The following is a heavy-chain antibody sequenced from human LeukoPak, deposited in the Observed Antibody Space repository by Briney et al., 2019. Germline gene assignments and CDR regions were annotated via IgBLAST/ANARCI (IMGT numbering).Heavy chain of an antibody. V-gene: IGHV3-30-3*01. D-gene: IGHD3-10*01. J-gene: IGHJ4*02. CDR3: AKEVGWFGEVLEYYFDY. CDR1: GFTFDDYA. Sequence: GGSLRLSCAVSGFTFDDYAMHWVRQAPGKELEWVAVISYDGSNKYYADSVKGRFTISRDNSKNTLYLQMNSLRAEDTAVYYCAKEVGWFGEVLEYYFDYWGQGTLVTVSS. CDR2: ISYDGSNK.